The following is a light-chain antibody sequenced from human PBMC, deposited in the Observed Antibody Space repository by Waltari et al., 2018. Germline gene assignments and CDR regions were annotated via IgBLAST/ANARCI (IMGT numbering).Light chain of an antibody. V-gene: IGKV4-1*01. CDR3: QQYLYSLPEYS. CDR2: WAS. Sequence: DAVMTQSPDSLAVSLVDRATINCQSCKGLLKGSTNKNYLAWYQQKPGQPPKLLIYWASTREFGVPDRFSGSGSETDFTLTISDLQAEDVAVYYCQQYLYSLPEYSFGQGTKVEI. J-gene: IGKJ2*01. CDR1: KGLLKGSTNKNY.